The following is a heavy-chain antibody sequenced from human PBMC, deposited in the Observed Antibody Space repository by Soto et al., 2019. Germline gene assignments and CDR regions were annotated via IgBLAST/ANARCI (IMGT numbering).Heavy chain of an antibody. Sequence: PGGSLRLSCAASGFTFDDYAMHWVRQAPGKGLEWVSGISWNSGSIGYADSVKGRFTISRDNAKNSLYLQMNSLRAEDTALYYCAKDRRKAVAGGTNWCDPWGQGTLVIVSS. CDR1: GFTFDDYA. J-gene: IGHJ5*02. CDR2: ISWNSGSI. CDR3: AKDRRKAVAGGTNWCDP. V-gene: IGHV3-9*01. D-gene: IGHD6-19*01.